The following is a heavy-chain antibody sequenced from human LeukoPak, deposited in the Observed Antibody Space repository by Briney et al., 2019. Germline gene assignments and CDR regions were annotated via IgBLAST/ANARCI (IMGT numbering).Heavy chain of an antibody. V-gene: IGHV3-30*02. CDR3: ARAHNWKYGSFDF. CDR1: GFTFSSFG. CDR2: IRYDGSHK. J-gene: IGHJ4*02. D-gene: IGHD1-7*01. Sequence: GGSLRLSCAASGFTFSSFGMHWVRQAPGKGLEWVAFIRYDGSHKYYADSVKGRFTISRDNAKNSLYLQMNSLRAEDTAVYYCARAHNWKYGSFDFWGQGTLVTVSS.